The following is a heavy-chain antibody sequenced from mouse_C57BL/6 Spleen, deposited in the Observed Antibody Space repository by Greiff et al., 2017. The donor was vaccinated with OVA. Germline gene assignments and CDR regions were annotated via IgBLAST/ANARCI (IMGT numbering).Heavy chain of an antibody. V-gene: IGHV1-82*01. J-gene: IGHJ4*01. D-gene: IGHD4-1*01. CDR3: ARSQTGTYYAMDY. Sequence: VQLVESGPELVKPGGSVKISCKGSGYAFSRSWMNWVEQRAGKGLEWIGRIYPGDGDTNYNGKFKGKATLTADKSSSTAYMQLSSLTSEDSAVYFCARSQTGTYYAMDYWGQGTSVTVSS. CDR2: IYPGDGDT. CDR1: GYAFSRSW.